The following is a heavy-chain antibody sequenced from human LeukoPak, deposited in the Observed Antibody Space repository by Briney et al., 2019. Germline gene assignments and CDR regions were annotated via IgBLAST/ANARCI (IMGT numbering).Heavy chain of an antibody. J-gene: IGHJ6*04. Sequence: SETLSLTCAVYGGSFSGYYWSWIRQPPGKGLEWIGEINHSGSTNYNPSLKSRVTISVDTSKNQCSLKLSSVTAADTAVYYCARGHRFLEWLLYRRVMDVWGKGTTVTVSS. CDR3: ARGHRFLEWLLYRRVMDV. CDR2: INHSGST. D-gene: IGHD3-3*01. CDR1: GGSFSGYY. V-gene: IGHV4-34*01.